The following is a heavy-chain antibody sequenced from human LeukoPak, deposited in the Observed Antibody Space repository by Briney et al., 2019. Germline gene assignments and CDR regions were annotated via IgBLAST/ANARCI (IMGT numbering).Heavy chain of an antibody. V-gene: IGHV1-2*02. J-gene: IGHJ6*03. CDR1: GYTFTGYY. D-gene: IGHD5-18*01. CDR2: INPNSGGT. CDR3: ARGDTAMAYYYYMDV. Sequence: ASVKVSCKASGYTFTGYYMHWVRQAPGQGLEWMGWINPNSGGTNCAQKFQGRVTMTRDTSISTAYMELSRLRSDDTAVYYCARGDTAMAYYYYMDVWGKGTTVTASS.